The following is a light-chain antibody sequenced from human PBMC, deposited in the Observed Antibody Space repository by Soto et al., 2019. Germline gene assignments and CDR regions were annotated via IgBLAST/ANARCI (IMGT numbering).Light chain of an antibody. CDR3: QQYHSPPLT. CDR2: WAS. J-gene: IGKJ4*01. Sequence: DIVMTQSPDSLAVSLGEGATINCKSSQSVLYSSNNKNYLAWYQQKPGQPPKLLIYWASTRESGVPDRFSGSGSGTDFTLTISSLQAEDVAVYYCQQYHSPPLTFGGGTKVEIK. CDR1: QSVLYSSNNKNY. V-gene: IGKV4-1*01.